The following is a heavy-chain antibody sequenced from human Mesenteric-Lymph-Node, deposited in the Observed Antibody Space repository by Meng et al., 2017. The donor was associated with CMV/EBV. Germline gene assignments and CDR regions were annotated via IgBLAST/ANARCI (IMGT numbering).Heavy chain of an antibody. Sequence: GESLKISCAASGFTFSSYSMNWVRQAPGKGLEWVSSISSSSSYIYYADSVKGRFTISRDNAKNSLYLQMNSLRAEDTAVYYCARERRRPAARSANWFDPWGQGTLVTVSS. D-gene: IGHD2-2*01. CDR2: ISSSSSYI. CDR3: ARERRRPAARSANWFDP. J-gene: IGHJ5*02. CDR1: GFTFSSYS. V-gene: IGHV3-21*01.